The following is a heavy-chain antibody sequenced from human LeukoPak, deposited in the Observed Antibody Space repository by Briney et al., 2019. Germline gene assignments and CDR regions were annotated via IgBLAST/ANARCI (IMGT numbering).Heavy chain of an antibody. CDR2: ISSSGSTI. CDR1: GFTFSSYE. Sequence: PGGSLRLSCAASGFTFSSYEMNWVRQAPGKGLEWVSYISSSGSTIYYADSVKGRFTISRDNAKNSLYLQMNSLRAEDTAVYYCARERDGIVGATSFDYWGQGTLVTVSS. J-gene: IGHJ4*02. V-gene: IGHV3-48*03. D-gene: IGHD1-26*01. CDR3: ARERDGIVGATSFDY.